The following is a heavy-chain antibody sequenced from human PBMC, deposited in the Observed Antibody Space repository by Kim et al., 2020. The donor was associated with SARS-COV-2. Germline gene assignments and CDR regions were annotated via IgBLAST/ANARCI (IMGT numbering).Heavy chain of an antibody. CDR2: MNPNSGNT. CDR3: ARGSSRIPYYYYGMDV. CDR1: GYTFTSYD. J-gene: IGHJ6*02. V-gene: IGHV1-8*01. Sequence: ASVKVSCKASGYTFTSYDINWVRQATGQGLEWMGWMNPNSGNTGYAQKFQGRVTMTRNTSISTAYMELSSLRSEDTAVYYCARGSSRIPYYYYGMDVWGQGTTVTVSS. D-gene: IGHD6-6*01.